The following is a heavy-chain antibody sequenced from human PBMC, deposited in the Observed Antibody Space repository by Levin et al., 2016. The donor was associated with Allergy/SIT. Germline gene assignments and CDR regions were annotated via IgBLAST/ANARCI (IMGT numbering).Heavy chain of an antibody. CDR1: GFPFSTYG. Sequence: GESLKISCVVSGFPFSTYGMHWVRQAPGKGLEWVALIWFDGSQKYYADSVKGRFTVSRDNSKNTLYLQMDSLRAEDTARYYCATLRGFCRDRRCYSGDFDHWGQGTLVTVSS. D-gene: IGHD3-22*01. V-gene: IGHV3-33*01. J-gene: IGHJ4*02. CDR2: IWFDGSQK. CDR3: ATLRGFCRDRRCYSGDFDH.